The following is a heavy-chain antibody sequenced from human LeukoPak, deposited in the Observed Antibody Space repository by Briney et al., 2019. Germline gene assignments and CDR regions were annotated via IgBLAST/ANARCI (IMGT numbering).Heavy chain of an antibody. J-gene: IGHJ4*02. Sequence: GGSLRLSCAASGFTFSSDAMHWVRQAPGKGLEWVTVISYDGSNKYYADSVKGRFTISRDNSKNTLYLQMNSLRAEDTAVYYCSRGYSYGWYIDYWGQGTLVTVSS. CDR2: ISYDGSNK. V-gene: IGHV3-30-3*01. CDR3: SRGYSYGWYIDY. CDR1: GFTFSSDA. D-gene: IGHD6-19*01.